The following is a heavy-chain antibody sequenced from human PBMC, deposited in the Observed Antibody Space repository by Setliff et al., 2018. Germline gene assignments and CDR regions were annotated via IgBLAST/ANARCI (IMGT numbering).Heavy chain of an antibody. CDR3: AMSSWPGRPNDFDL. CDR2: IDLYNAGT. V-gene: IGHV1-2*05. J-gene: IGHJ3*01. CDR1: GYTFVGYY. Sequence: ASVKVSCKASGYTFVGYYLHWVRQAPGQGLEWMGRIDLYNAGTTYAEKMETKVAMTVDTSSNIGYMELRSLTSDDTGIYFCAMSSWPGRPNDFDLWGQGTEVTVSS. D-gene: IGHD6-6*01.